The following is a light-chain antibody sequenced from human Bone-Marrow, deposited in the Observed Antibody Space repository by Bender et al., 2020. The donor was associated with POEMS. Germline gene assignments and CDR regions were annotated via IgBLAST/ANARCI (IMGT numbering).Light chain of an antibody. CDR2: KDT. V-gene: IGLV3-25*03. CDR3: QSQDTSDTYVV. J-gene: IGLJ1*01. CDR1: ALPKEY. Sequence: SYELTQPPSVSVSPGQTARITCSGDALPKEYASWYQQKPGQAPVLVIYKDTERPSGIPERFSGSTSGTTVTLTISGVQAEDEADYYCQSQDTSDTYVVFGTGTKVTVL.